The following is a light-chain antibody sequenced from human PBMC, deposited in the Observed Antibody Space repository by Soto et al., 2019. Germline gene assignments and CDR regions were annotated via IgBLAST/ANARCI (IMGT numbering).Light chain of an antibody. V-gene: IGKV3-20*01. J-gene: IGKJ2*01. Sequence: ETVMTQSPGTLSVSPGEGATLSCRASQSVSSNLAWYQQKPGQAPRLLIYDASSRATGIPDRFTGSGSGTDFTLTISRLEPEDFAVYYCQQFGTSFPYTFGQGTKLDIK. CDR1: QSVSSN. CDR3: QQFGTSFPYT. CDR2: DAS.